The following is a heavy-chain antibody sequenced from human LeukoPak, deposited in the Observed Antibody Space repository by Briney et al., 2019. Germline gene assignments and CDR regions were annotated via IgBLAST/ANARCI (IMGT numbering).Heavy chain of an antibody. Sequence: GGSLRLSCAASGFSFSNYWIHWVRHAPGKGLVWVSHINGDGSSTNFADSVKGRFTISRDSAKSTVYLQMNSLRVEDTAVYYCASSTGSLDHWGQGTLVTVSS. D-gene: IGHD1-1*01. CDR3: ASSTGSLDH. J-gene: IGHJ4*02. V-gene: IGHV3-74*01. CDR1: GFSFSNYW. CDR2: INGDGSST.